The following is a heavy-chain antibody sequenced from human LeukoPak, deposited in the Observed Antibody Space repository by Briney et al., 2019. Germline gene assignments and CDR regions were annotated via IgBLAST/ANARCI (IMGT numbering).Heavy chain of an antibody. CDR1: GGSMSPYY. V-gene: IGHV4-59*01. Sequence: SETLSLTCTVSGGSMSPYYWSWIRQPPGKGLEWIGYIYYSGTTNYNPSLKSRVTISVDTSKKQISLKLSSVTAADPAVYYCARNYGSGSYYSYYYMDVRGKGTTVTVSS. J-gene: IGHJ6*03. CDR3: ARNYGSGSYYSYYYMDV. D-gene: IGHD3-10*01. CDR2: IYYSGTT.